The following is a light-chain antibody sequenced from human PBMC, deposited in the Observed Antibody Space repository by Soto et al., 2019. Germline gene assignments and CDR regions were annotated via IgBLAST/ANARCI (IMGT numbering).Light chain of an antibody. CDR2: EVS. J-gene: IGLJ1*01. CDR3: NSHTSSGFRV. Sequence: QSALTQPASVSGSPGQSITISCTGTSSDVGGYNYVSWYQQHPGKAPKLMIYEVSNRPSGVSNRFSGSKSGNTASLTISGLQAEDEADYYCNSHTSSGFRVFGTGTKVTVL. CDR1: SSDVGGYNY. V-gene: IGLV2-14*01.